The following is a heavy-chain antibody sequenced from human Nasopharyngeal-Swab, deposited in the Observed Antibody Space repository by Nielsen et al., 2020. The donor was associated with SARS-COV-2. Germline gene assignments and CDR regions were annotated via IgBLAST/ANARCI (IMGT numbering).Heavy chain of an antibody. CDR2: ISWNSGTT. V-gene: IGHV3-9*01. CDR3: AKETGTVPVAFDI. J-gene: IGHJ3*02. D-gene: IGHD1-7*01. CDR1: GFTFDDYA. Sequence: GGSLRLSCVASGFTFDDYAMHWVRQAPGKGLEWVSSISWNSGTTDYGASVKGRFTISRDNAENSVYLQMNSLRPEDTAFYYCAKETGTVPVAFDIWGQGTVVTVSS.